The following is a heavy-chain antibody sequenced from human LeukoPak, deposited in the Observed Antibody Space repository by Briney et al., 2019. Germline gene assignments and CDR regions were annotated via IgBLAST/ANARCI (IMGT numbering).Heavy chain of an antibody. CDR1: GYTFTGYY. CDR3: ARVVVRTLLDSSALGY. V-gene: IGHV1-2*02. D-gene: IGHD3-22*01. Sequence: ASVKVSCKASGYTFTGYYMHWVRQAPGQGLEWMGWINPNSGGTNYAQKFQGRVTMTRDTSISTAYMELSRLRSDDTAVYYCARVVVRTLLDSSALGYWGQGTLVTVSS. J-gene: IGHJ4*02. CDR2: INPNSGGT.